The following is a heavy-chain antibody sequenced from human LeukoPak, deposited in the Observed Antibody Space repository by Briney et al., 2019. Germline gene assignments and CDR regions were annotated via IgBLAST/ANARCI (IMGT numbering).Heavy chain of an antibody. J-gene: IGHJ6*02. V-gene: IGHV3-64D*09. CDR2: ISDSGGST. D-gene: IGHD2-15*01. Sequence: PGGSLRLSCSASGFPFSSYAMHWVRQAPGKGLEYVSAISDSGGSTYYADSVKGRFTISRDNSKNTLYLQMSSLRAEATAVYFCVRGYSFGPYGMDVWGQGTTVTVSS. CDR3: VRGYSFGPYGMDV. CDR1: GFPFSSYA.